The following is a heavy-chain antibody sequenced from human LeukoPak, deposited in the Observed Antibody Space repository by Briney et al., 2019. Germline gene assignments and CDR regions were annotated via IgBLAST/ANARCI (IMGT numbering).Heavy chain of an antibody. CDR3: ARDIRITMIVVVTYFDY. V-gene: IGHV1-18*01. CDR1: GYTFTSYG. Sequence: ASVKVSCKASGYTFTSYGISWVRQAPGQGLEWMGWISAYNGNTNYAQKLQGRVTMTTDISTSTAYMELRSLRSDDTAVYYCARDIRITMIVVVTYFDYWGQGTLVTVSS. D-gene: IGHD3-22*01. CDR2: ISAYNGNT. J-gene: IGHJ4*02.